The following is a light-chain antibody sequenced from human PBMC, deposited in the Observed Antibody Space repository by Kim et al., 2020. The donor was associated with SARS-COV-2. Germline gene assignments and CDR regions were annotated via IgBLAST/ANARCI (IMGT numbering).Light chain of an antibody. CDR2: EDN. CDR3: QSYDSSKHSWM. J-gene: IGLJ3*02. Sequence: NFMLTQPHSVSESPGKTVTISCTRSSGSIASNYVQWYQQRPGSAPTTVIYEDNQRPSGVPDRFSGSIDSSSNSASLTISGLKTEDEADYYCQSYDSSKHSWMIGGGTQLTVL. V-gene: IGLV6-57*04. CDR1: SGSIASNY.